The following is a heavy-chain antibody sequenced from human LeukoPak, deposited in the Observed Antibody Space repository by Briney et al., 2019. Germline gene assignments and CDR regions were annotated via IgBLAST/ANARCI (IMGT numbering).Heavy chain of an antibody. J-gene: IGHJ2*01. CDR2: FDPEDGET. V-gene: IGHV1-24*01. CDR1: GYTFTSYD. D-gene: IGHD2-2*01. Sequence: ASVKVSCKASGYTFTSYDINWVRQATGQGLEWMGGFDPEDGETIYAQKFQGRVTMTEDTSTDTAYMELSSLRSEDTAVYYCATDLTFGYCSSTSCRFPYWYFDLWGRGTLVTVSS. CDR3: ATDLTFGYCSSTSCRFPYWYFDL.